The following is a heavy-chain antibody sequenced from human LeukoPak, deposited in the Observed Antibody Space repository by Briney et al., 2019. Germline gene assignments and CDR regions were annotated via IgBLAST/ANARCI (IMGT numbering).Heavy chain of an antibody. CDR1: GGSISSSSYY. CDR3: ARHNTGYNPHRYMDV. V-gene: IGHV4-39*01. Sequence: SESLSLTCTVSGGSISSSSYYWGWIRQPPGKGLEWIGSIYYSGSTYYNPSLKSRVTISVDTSKNHFSLKLSSVTAADTAVYYCARHNTGYNPHRYMDVWGKGTTVTVSS. J-gene: IGHJ6*03. D-gene: IGHD5-24*01. CDR2: IYYSGST.